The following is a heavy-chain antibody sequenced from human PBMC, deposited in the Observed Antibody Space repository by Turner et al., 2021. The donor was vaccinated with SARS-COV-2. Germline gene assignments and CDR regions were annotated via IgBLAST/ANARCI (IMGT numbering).Heavy chain of an antibody. CDR1: GFTVSSNY. J-gene: IGHJ4*02. CDR2: IYSGGST. Sequence: EVQLVESAGGLIQPGGSLRLSCAASGFTVSSNYMNWVRQAPGKGLEWVSVIYSGGSTFYADSVKGRFTISRDNSKNTLYLQMNSLRAEDTAVYYCAREAPLGVNSMAFDYWGQGTLVTVSS. V-gene: IGHV3-53*01. D-gene: IGHD3-10*01. CDR3: AREAPLGVNSMAFDY.